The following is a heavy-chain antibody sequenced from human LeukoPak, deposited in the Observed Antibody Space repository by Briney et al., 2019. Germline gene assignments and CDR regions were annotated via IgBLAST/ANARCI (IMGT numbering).Heavy chain of an antibody. V-gene: IGHV3-30-3*01. Sequence: GGSLGLSCAASGFTFSSYAMHWVRQAPGKGLEWVAVISYDGSNKYYADSVKGRFTISRDNSKNTLYLQMNSLRAEDTAVYYCARGLREWELLGVSNFDYWGQGTLVTVSS. J-gene: IGHJ4*02. CDR3: ARGLREWELLGVSNFDY. CDR2: ISYDGSNK. CDR1: GFTFSSYA. D-gene: IGHD1-26*01.